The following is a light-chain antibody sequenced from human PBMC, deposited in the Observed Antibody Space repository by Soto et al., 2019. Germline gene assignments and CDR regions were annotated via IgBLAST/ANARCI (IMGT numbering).Light chain of an antibody. Sequence: DIPMTQSPSTLSASVGDRVTVTCRASQSINSWLAWYQQKPGKAPKLLIYKASSLESEVPSRFSGSGSGTEFTLTISSLQPDDFATYCCQQCNSYRVTFGGGTKQQI. CDR1: QSINSW. CDR3: QQCNSYRVT. J-gene: IGKJ2*01. V-gene: IGKV1-5*03. CDR2: KAS.